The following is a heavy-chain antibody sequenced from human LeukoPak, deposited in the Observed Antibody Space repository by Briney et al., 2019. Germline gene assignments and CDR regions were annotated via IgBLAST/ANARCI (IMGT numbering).Heavy chain of an antibody. D-gene: IGHD6-13*01. V-gene: IGHV3-21*01. CDR2: ISSSSSHI. CDR1: GFTFSSYS. J-gene: IGHJ5*02. CDR3: ARTISIAAASGWFDP. Sequence: GGSLRLSCAASGFTFSSYSMNWVRQAPGKGLEWVSSISSSSSHIYYADSVKGRFTISRDNAKNSLYLQMNSLRAEDTAVYYCARTISIAAASGWFDPWGQGTLVTVSS.